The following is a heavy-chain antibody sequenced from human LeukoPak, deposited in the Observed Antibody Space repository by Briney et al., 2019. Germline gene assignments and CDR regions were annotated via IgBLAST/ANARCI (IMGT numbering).Heavy chain of an antibody. CDR1: GFIFDNYG. Sequence: GGSLRLSCTASGFIFDNYGMTWVRQAPGKALEWVSGLNWNGESTGYADSVRGRFTISRDNAKDSLFLQMDSLRVEDTAFYFRARGEQWLDSWGRGTLVTVSS. V-gene: IGHV3-20*04. CDR3: ARGEQWLDS. J-gene: IGHJ4*02. D-gene: IGHD6-19*01. CDR2: LNWNGEST.